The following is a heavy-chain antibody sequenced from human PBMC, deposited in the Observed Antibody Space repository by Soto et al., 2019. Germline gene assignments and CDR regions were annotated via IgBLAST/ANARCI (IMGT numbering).Heavy chain of an antibody. D-gene: IGHD6-19*01. Sequence: ASVKVSCKASGYTFTSYAMHWVRQAPGQRLEWMGWINAGNGNTKYSQKFQGRVTISVDTSKNQFSLKLSSVTAADTAVYYCARVTSGWYLGDYYYYGMDVWGQGTTVTVSS. V-gene: IGHV1-3*01. CDR1: GYTFTSYA. CDR3: ARVTSGWYLGDYYYYGMDV. J-gene: IGHJ6*02. CDR2: INAGNGNT.